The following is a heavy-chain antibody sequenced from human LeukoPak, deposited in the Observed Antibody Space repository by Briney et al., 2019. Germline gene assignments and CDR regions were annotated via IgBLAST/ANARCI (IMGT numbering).Heavy chain of an antibody. CDR2: IYYSGST. CDR3: ASGGYLFDY. D-gene: IGHD5-12*01. V-gene: IGHV4-39*01. J-gene: IGHJ4*02. Sequence: GSLRLSCAASGFTFSSYAMSWVRQPPGKGLEWIGSIYYSGSTYYNPSLKSRVTISVDTSKNQFSLKLSSVTAADTAVYYCASGGYLFDYWGQGTLVTVSS. CDR1: GFTFSSYA.